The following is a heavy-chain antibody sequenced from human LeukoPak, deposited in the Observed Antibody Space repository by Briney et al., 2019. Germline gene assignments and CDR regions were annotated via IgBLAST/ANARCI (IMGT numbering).Heavy chain of an antibody. CDR3: AKDEDDSSGYYLDY. J-gene: IGHJ4*02. V-gene: IGHV3-23*01. CDR2: ISGSGGST. D-gene: IGHD3-22*01. Sequence: GGSLRLSCAASGFTFNSYAMSWVRQAPGKGLEWVSAISGSGGSTYYADSVKGRFTISRDNSKNTLYLQMNSLRAEDTAVYYCAKDEDDSSGYYLDYWGQGTLVTVSS. CDR1: GFTFNSYA.